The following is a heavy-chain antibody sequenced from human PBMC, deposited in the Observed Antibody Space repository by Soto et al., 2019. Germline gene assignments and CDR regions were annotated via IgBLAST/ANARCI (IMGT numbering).Heavy chain of an antibody. CDR2: IYHSGST. Sequence: SETLSLTCAVSGYSISSGYYWGWIRQPPGKGLEWIGSIYHSGSTYYNPSLKSRVTISVDTSKNQFSLKLSSVTAADTAVYYCARDNSSGYYYSGGFDPWGQGTLVTAPQ. CDR1: GYSISSGYY. CDR3: ARDNSSGYYYSGGFDP. J-gene: IGHJ5*02. D-gene: IGHD3-22*01. V-gene: IGHV4-38-2*02.